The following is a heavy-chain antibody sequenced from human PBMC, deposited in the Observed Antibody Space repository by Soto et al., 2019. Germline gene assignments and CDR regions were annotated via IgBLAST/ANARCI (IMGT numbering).Heavy chain of an antibody. V-gene: IGHV4-59*13. CDR3: ARRILGSGWTLDS. D-gene: IGHD6-19*01. J-gene: IGHJ4*02. CDR1: GASITTYY. Sequence: PSETLSLTCDVSGASITTYYWSWIRQAPGKGLEWIGNVYHTGSTDYNSSLRSRVTISVDTSKNQFSLNMNSVTAADTAVYYCARRILGSGWTLDSWAQGALVTVCS. CDR2: VYHTGST.